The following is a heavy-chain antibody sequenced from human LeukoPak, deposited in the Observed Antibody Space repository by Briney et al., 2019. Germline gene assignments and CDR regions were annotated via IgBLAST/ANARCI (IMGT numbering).Heavy chain of an antibody. CDR2: IKQDGYEK. J-gene: IGHJ4*02. CDR1: GFTFSQYS. Sequence: GGSLRLSCAASGFTFSQYSMNWVRQAPGKGLEWVANIKQDGYEKYYVDSVKGRFTISRDNAKNSLYLQMNSLRADDTAIYYCARDKIVGPTTLDYWGQGTLVTVSS. D-gene: IGHD1-26*01. CDR3: ARDKIVGPTTLDY. V-gene: IGHV3-7*01.